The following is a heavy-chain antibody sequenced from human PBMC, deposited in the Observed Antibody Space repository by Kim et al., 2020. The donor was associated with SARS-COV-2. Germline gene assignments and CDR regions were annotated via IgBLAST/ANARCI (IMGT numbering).Heavy chain of an antibody. J-gene: IGHJ5*02. V-gene: IGHV4-4*02. CDR2: IYHSGST. D-gene: IGHD6-19*01. CDR1: GGSISSSNW. CDR3: AREVGSVAVAGELLNWFDP. Sequence: SETLSLTCAVSGGSISSSNWWSWVRQPPGKGLEWIGEIYHSGSTNYNPSLKSRVTISVDKSKNQFSLKLSSVTAADTAVYYCAREVGSVAVAGELLNWFDPWGQGTLVTVSS.